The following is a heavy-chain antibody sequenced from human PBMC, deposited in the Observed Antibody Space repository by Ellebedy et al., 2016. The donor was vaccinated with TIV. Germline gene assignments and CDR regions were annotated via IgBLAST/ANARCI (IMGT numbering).Heavy chain of an antibody. CDR1: GYTFTSYG. CDR3: ARGYYDILTGYFTNYYYYGMDV. CDR2: ISAYNGNT. V-gene: IGHV1-18*04. J-gene: IGHJ6*02. D-gene: IGHD3-9*01. Sequence: AASVKVSCKASGYTFTSYGISWVRQAPGQGLEWMGWISAYNGNTNYAQKLQGRVTMTTDTSTSTACMELRSLRSDDTAVYYCARGYYDILTGYFTNYYYYGMDVWGQGTTVTVSS.